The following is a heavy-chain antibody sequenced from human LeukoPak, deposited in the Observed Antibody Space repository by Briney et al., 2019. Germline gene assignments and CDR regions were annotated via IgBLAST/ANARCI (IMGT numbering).Heavy chain of an antibody. J-gene: IGHJ5*02. V-gene: IGHV1-2*06. Sequence: ASVKVSCKASGYTLTAHYMHWVRQAPGRGLEWVGRINPNSGDTNYAQKFQGRVTMTRDTSISTAYMDLSRLTSDETAVYYCARPYGSGSFDNWFDPWGQGTLVIVSS. CDR1: GYTLTAHY. D-gene: IGHD3-10*01. CDR2: INPNSGDT. CDR3: ARPYGSGSFDNWFDP.